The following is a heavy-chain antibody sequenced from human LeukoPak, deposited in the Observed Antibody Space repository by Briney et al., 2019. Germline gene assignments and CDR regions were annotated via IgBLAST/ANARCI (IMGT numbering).Heavy chain of an antibody. Sequence: GGSLRLSCAASGFTFSNYAMSWVRQAPGRGLEWVANIKQDGSEKYYEDSVKGRFTISRDNAKNSLYLQMNSLRAEDTAVYYCASEPYCSSTSCYPYWGQGTLVTVSS. J-gene: IGHJ4*02. CDR1: GFTFSNYA. CDR2: IKQDGSEK. CDR3: ASEPYCSSTSCYPY. V-gene: IGHV3-7*01. D-gene: IGHD2-2*01.